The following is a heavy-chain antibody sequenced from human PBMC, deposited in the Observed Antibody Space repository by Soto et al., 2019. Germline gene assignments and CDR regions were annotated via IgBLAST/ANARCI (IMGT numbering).Heavy chain of an antibody. D-gene: IGHD3-16*01. CDR3: VAWGTSTSNS. V-gene: IGHV3-7*01. CDR2: TKPDGSEK. Sequence: GGSLRLSCAASGFIFNTHWMSWVRQAPEKGLEWVAHTKPDGSEKYYVDSAKGRFTISRDNTRNSLYLQMNSLRADDTALYYCVAWGTSTSNSWGQGTLVTVSS. J-gene: IGHJ5*02. CDR1: GFIFNTHW.